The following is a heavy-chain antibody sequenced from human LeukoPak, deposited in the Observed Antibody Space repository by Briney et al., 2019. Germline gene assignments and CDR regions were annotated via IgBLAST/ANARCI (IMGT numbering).Heavy chain of an antibody. CDR2: ISYDGSNK. CDR1: GFTFSSYG. CDR3: AKDDIAAAAFDY. Sequence: GGSLRLSCAASGFTFSSYGMHWVRQAPSKGLEWVAVISYDGSNKYYADSVKGRFTISRDNSKNTLYLQMNSLRAEDTAVYYCAKDDIAAAAFDYWGQGTLVTVSS. V-gene: IGHV3-30*18. J-gene: IGHJ4*02. D-gene: IGHD6-13*01.